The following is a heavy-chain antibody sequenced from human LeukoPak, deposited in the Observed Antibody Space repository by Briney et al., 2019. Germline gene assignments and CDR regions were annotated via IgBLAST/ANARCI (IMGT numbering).Heavy chain of an antibody. J-gene: IGHJ6*02. Sequence: GRSLRLSCAASGFTFTTYGMHWVRQAPGKGLEWVSYISSSGSTIYYADSVKGRFTISRDNAKNSLYLQMNSLRAEDTAVYYCARDQRKQQLVRNGMDVWGQGTTVTVSS. V-gene: IGHV3-48*04. CDR3: ARDQRKQQLVRNGMDV. CDR1: GFTFTTYG. D-gene: IGHD6-13*01. CDR2: ISSSGSTI.